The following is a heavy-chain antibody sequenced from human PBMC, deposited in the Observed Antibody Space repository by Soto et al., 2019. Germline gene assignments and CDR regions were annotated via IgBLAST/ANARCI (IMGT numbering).Heavy chain of an antibody. Sequence: GGSLRLSCAASGFTFSDSWMTWVRQAPGKGLEWVARIKPDESEKKYADSVKGRFSISRDNAKNSMYLQMDSLRGEDTAVYYCVRGGSNYASWGQGTLVTVSS. V-gene: IGHV3-7*01. CDR1: GFTFSDSW. CDR3: VRGGSNYAS. D-gene: IGHD4-4*01. J-gene: IGHJ5*02. CDR2: IKPDESEK.